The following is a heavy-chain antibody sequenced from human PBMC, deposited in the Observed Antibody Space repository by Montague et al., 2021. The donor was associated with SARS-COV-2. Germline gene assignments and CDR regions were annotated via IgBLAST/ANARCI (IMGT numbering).Heavy chain of an antibody. CDR2: IYTSGST. Sequence: TLSLPCTVSGGSISSDSYYWSWIRQPAGKGLEWIGRIYTSGSTNYNPSLKGRVTISVDTSKNQFSLKLSSVTAADTAVYYCARVGVGTMVRGVIPAYYYYGMDVWGQGTTVTVSS. D-gene: IGHD3-10*01. J-gene: IGHJ6*02. CDR3: ARVGVGTMVRGVIPAYYYYGMDV. CDR1: GGSISSDSYY. V-gene: IGHV4-61*02.